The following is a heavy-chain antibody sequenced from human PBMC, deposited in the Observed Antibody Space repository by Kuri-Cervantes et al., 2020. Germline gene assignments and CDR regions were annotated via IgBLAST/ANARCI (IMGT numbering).Heavy chain of an antibody. D-gene: IGHD6-13*01. CDR2: ISSSGSTI. Sequence: GGSLRLSCAASGFTFSSYWMGWVRQAPGKGLEWVSYISSSGSTIYYADSVKGRFIISRDNAKKSLYLQMNSLRAEDTAVYYCARDQPVAAADSFDYWGQGTLVTVSS. CDR1: GFTFSSYW. CDR3: ARDQPVAAADSFDY. J-gene: IGHJ4*02. V-gene: IGHV3-48*04.